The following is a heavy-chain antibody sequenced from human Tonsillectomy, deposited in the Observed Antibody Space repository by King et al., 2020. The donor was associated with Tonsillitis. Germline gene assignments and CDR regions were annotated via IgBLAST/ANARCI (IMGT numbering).Heavy chain of an antibody. Sequence: QLQESGPGLVKPSETLSLTCTVSGGSISNSRYYWGWIRQPPGKGLEWIGSMYYSGSTYYNPSLKSRVTISGDTSKNQFSLKLSSVTAADTAVYYCAHDSSGYYAFDYWGQETLVTVSS. V-gene: IGHV4-39*01. CDR2: MYYSGST. D-gene: IGHD3-22*01. CDR1: GGSISNSRYY. CDR3: AHDSSGYYAFDY. J-gene: IGHJ4*02.